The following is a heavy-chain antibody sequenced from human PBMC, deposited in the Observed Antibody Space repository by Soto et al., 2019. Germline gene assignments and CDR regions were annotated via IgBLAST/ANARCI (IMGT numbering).Heavy chain of an antibody. J-gene: IGHJ6*03. CDR2: IKSDGGST. CDR3: ARGAKGAYYVDV. D-gene: IGHD2-21*01. V-gene: IGHV3-74*01. Sequence: EVQLVESGGGLVQPGGSLRLSCAASGFTFSDFWLHWVRQTPGKGLVWVSRIKSDGGSTNYADPVKGRFTISRDNAKNTVYLQMDSLRAEDTAVYYCARGAKGAYYVDVWGKGTTVTVSS. CDR1: GFTFSDFW.